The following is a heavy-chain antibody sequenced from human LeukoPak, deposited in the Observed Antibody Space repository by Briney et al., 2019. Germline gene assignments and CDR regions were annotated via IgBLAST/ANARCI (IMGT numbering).Heavy chain of an antibody. J-gene: IGHJ4*02. CDR2: ISSSGSTI. V-gene: IGHV3-48*03. D-gene: IGHD3-16*02. Sequence: PGGSLRLSCAASGFTFSSYEMNWVRQAPGKGLEWVSYISSSGSTIYYADSVKGRFTISRDNAKNSLYLRMNSLRAEDTAVYYCARDPRGTYRGGYEDHYWGQGTLVTVSS. CDR1: GFTFSSYE. CDR3: ARDPRGTYRGGYEDHY.